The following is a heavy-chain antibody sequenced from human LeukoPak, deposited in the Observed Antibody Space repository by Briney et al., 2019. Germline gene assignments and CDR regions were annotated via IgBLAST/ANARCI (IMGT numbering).Heavy chain of an antibody. D-gene: IGHD4-17*01. CDR2: INPSGGST. CDR3: ARDPYGDYKFDY. CDR1: GYTFTSYY. Sequence: ASVKVSCKASGYTFTSYYMHWVRQAPGQGLEWMGIINPSGGSTRYAQKFQGRVTMTRDTSTSTVYMEVSSLRSEDTAVYYCARDPYGDYKFDYWGQGTLVTVSS. J-gene: IGHJ4*02. V-gene: IGHV1-46*01.